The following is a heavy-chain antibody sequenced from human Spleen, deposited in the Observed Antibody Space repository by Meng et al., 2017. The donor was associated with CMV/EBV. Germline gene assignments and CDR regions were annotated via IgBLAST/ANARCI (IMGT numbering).Heavy chain of an antibody. CDR3: ARALRRGLIVVVPAAMRQRADGGNWFDP. CDR1: GGSFSGYY. V-gene: IGHV4-34*01. CDR2: INHSGST. D-gene: IGHD2-2*01. J-gene: IGHJ5*02. Sequence: QVQLQQWGAGLLKPSETLSLTCAVYGGSFSGYYWSWIRQPPGKGLEWIGEINHSGSTNYNPSLKSRVTISVDTSKNQFSLKLSSVTAADTAVYYCARALRRGLIVVVPAAMRQRADGGNWFDPWGQGPLVTVSS.